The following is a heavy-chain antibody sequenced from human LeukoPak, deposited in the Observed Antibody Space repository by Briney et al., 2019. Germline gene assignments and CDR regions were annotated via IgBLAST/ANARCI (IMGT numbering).Heavy chain of an antibody. J-gene: IGHJ4*02. D-gene: IGHD2-21*02. CDR2: VSYDGSLK. CDR3: AKESVMTKTVTFDY. V-gene: IGHV3-30*18. Sequence: GGSLRLSCAASGFTFRSCGMHWVRQAPGKGPEWVSYVSYDGSLKSYVDSVKGRFTISRDNSKSTLYLHMNSLRPEDTAVYYCAKESVMTKTVTFDYWGQGRLVFVSA. CDR1: GFTFRSCG.